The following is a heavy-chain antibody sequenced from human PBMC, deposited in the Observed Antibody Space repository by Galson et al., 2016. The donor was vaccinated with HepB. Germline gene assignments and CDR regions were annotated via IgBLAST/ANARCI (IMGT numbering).Heavy chain of an antibody. V-gene: IGHV3-21*01. D-gene: IGHD3-10*01. CDR1: GFIFSSYR. J-gene: IGHJ3*02. Sequence: SLRLSCAAPGFIFSSYRMNWVRQAPGKGLEWVSSISSSSNYMYYADSMKGRVTISRDNSKNSLYLQMNSLRGEDTAVYYWARDSRWFGELRGAFDIWGRGTMVTVSS. CDR2: ISSSSNYM. CDR3: ARDSRWFGELRGAFDI.